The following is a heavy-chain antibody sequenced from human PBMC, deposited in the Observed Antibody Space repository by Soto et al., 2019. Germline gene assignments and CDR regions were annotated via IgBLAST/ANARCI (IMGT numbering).Heavy chain of an antibody. J-gene: IGHJ1*01. CDR1: GYSFISYG. V-gene: IGHV1-18*01. Sequence: QVQLVQSGAEVKKPGASVKVSCKASGYSFISYGITWVRQAPGQGLEWMGWISTFNGNTNYAQKLQGRVSMTTDTSTNTAYMELRSLRSDDTAVYYCARDEYYYHGGGFSAEYFQHWGQGTLVTVSS. CDR2: ISTFNGNT. D-gene: IGHD3-22*01. CDR3: ARDEYYYHGGGFSAEYFQH.